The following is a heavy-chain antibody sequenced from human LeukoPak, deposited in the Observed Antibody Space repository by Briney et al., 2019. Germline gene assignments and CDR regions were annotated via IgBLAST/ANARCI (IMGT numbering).Heavy chain of an antibody. CDR1: GGTFSSYA. Sequence: ASVKVSCKASGGTFSSYAISWVRQAPGQGLEWMGWISAYSGDTNYAQNLQGRVTMTTDTSTSTAYMELRSLRSGDTAVYYCTREESLYYDFWTGNAFDIWGQGTMVTVSS. CDR3: TREESLYYDFWTGNAFDI. V-gene: IGHV1-18*01. J-gene: IGHJ3*02. CDR2: ISAYSGDT. D-gene: IGHD3-3*01.